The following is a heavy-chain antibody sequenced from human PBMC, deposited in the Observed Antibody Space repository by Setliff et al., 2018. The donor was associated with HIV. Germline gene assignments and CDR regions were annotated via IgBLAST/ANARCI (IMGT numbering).Heavy chain of an antibody. Sequence: GGSLRLSCAASGFTFSSYAMSWVRQAPGKGLEWVSTISTSGADTYDAHSMKGRFTISRDNSKNTLYLQMGSLRAEDMAVYYCARVAAGHCSSGTCYFDYWGQGTLVTVSS. CDR2: ISTSGADT. CDR1: GFTFSSYA. CDR3: ARVAAGHCSSGTCYFDY. V-gene: IGHV3-23*01. J-gene: IGHJ4*02. D-gene: IGHD2-15*01.